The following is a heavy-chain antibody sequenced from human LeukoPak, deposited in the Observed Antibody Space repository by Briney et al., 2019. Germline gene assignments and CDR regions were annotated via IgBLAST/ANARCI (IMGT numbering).Heavy chain of an antibody. CDR1: GFTFSDYY. J-gene: IGHJ4*02. CDR3: ARADDSSSGYFDY. V-gene: IGHV3-11*04. CDR2: ISSSGNSI. Sequence: GGSLRLSCAASGFTFSDYYMSWIRQAPGKGLEWVSYISSSGNSISYADSVKGRFTISRDNAKNSLYLQMNSLRAEDTAVYYCARADDSSSGYFDYWGQGTLVTVSS. D-gene: IGHD6-6*01.